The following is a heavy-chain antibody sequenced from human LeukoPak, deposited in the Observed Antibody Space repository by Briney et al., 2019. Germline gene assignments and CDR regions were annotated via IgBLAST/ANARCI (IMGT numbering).Heavy chain of an antibody. CDR3: ARAGYSPGWPIDY. J-gene: IGHJ4*02. D-gene: IGHD6-25*01. CDR2: ISTSSGYT. Sequence: GGSLRLSCAASGFIFSDYYMSWIRQAPGKGLEWVSYISTSSGYTNYADSVKGRFTISRDNAKSSLYLQMHSLRAEDTAVYYCARAGYSPGWPIDYWGQGTLVTVSS. CDR1: GFIFSDYY. V-gene: IGHV3-11*06.